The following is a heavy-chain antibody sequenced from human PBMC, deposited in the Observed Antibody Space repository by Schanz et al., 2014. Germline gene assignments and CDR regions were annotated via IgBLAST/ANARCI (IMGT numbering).Heavy chain of an antibody. D-gene: IGHD2-15*01. V-gene: IGHV1-69*02. CDR1: GGTFSSYT. Sequence: QVQLVQSGAEVKKPGSSVKVSCTASGGTFSSYTISWIRQAPGQGLEWMGRIIPILGIANYAQNFQGRVTITADKATSTAYMELSSLRSDDTAVYYCARGGGPEDVFDIWGQGTILTVSS. CDR3: ARGGGPEDVFDI. J-gene: IGHJ3*02. CDR2: IIPILGIA.